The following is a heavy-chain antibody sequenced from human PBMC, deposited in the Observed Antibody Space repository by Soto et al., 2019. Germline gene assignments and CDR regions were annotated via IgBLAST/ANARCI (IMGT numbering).Heavy chain of an antibody. D-gene: IGHD5-12*01. Sequence: GGSLRLSCAASGFSFSVYGMHWVRQAPGKGLEWVAIIYYDGSNRYYADSAKGRFTISRDNSKNTLFLQMNSLRDEDTAVYYCATATGGYGPIDYWGQGTLVTVSS. CDR2: IYYDGSNR. CDR1: GFSFSVYG. J-gene: IGHJ4*02. V-gene: IGHV3-33*02. CDR3: ATATGGYGPIDY.